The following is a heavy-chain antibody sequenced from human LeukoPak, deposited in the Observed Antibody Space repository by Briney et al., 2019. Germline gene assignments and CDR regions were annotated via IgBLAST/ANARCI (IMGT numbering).Heavy chain of an antibody. Sequence: GSSVKVSCKASGGTLSIYVISWVRQAPGQGLEWMGGIIPIFGSVDYAQKFQGRVTIKADESTSTVYMELNSLRSEDTAVYYCATPLENHHFYYGMDVWGKGTTVTVSS. CDR3: ATPLENHHFYYGMDV. D-gene: IGHD2/OR15-2a*01. CDR2: IIPIFGSV. J-gene: IGHJ6*04. V-gene: IGHV1-69*01. CDR1: GGTLSIYV.